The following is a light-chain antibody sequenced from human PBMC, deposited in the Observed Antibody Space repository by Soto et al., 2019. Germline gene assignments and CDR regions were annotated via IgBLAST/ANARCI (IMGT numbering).Light chain of an antibody. CDR3: QQYGSSPWT. V-gene: IGKV3-20*01. Sequence: EIVLTQSPGTLSLSPGERATLSCRASQSVSSSYLAWYQQKPGQAPRLLIYGASSRATGIPDRFSGSGSGTDFTLTISILEPKDFAMYYCQQYGSSPWTFGQGTKVEIK. CDR2: GAS. CDR1: QSVSSSY. J-gene: IGKJ1*01.